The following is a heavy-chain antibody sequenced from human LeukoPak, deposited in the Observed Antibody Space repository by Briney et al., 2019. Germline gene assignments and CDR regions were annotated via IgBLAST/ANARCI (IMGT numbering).Heavy chain of an antibody. Sequence: SETLSLTCTVSGYSINNGYYWGWIRQPPGKGLEWIGSIYHSGTTYYNPSLKSRVTISVDNSKNQLSLTLTSVTAADTAVYYCAREVGGDFDALDYWGQGTLVTVSS. CDR1: GYSINNGYY. V-gene: IGHV4-38-2*02. D-gene: IGHD4-17*01. J-gene: IGHJ4*02. CDR3: AREVGGDFDALDY. CDR2: IYHSGTT.